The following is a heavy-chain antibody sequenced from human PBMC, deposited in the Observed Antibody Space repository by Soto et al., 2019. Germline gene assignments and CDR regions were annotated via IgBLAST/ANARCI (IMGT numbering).Heavy chain of an antibody. CDR3: AKATSATCTGSICYSFRY. J-gene: IGHJ1*01. CDR2: FSGGRDTT. D-gene: IGHD2-8*02. V-gene: IGHV3-23*01. CDR1: GFTCSSYA. Sequence: PGGALRLSGLASGFTCSSYAMSCVRQAPGQRLEWVATFSGGRDTTWHADSVKGRFTVSRDSSKNTLSLQMNSLRPEDTALYYCAKATSATCTGSICYSFRYWGRGTLVTV.